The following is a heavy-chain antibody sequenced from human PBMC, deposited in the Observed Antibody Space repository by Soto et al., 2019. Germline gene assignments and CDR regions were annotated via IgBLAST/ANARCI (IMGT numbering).Heavy chain of an antibody. J-gene: IGHJ2*01. Sequence: QVQLVQSGAEVKETGASVKVSCKASGYTFTDYYMHWVRQAPGQGLEWMGWINPNSGGTKSAQQFQGRGTMTRDTSISTGYMELSRLKFDDAAVYYCARGKEISDYWNFDLWGRGTLVTVSS. V-gene: IGHV1-2*02. CDR1: GYTFTDYY. D-gene: IGHD6-19*01. CDR2: INPNSGGT. CDR3: ARGKEISDYWNFDL.